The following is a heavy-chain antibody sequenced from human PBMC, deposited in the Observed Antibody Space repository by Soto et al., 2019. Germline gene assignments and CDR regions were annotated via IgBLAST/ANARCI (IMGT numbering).Heavy chain of an antibody. CDR2: IIPIFGTA. Sequence: SVKVSCKASGGTFSSYAISWVRQAPGQGLEWMGGIIPIFGTANYAQKFQGRVTITADESTSTAYMELSSLRSEDTAVYYCARPKRGSFYYYYGMDVWGQGTTVTVSS. J-gene: IGHJ6*02. CDR1: GGTFSSYA. V-gene: IGHV1-69*13. D-gene: IGHD3-10*01. CDR3: ARPKRGSFYYYYGMDV.